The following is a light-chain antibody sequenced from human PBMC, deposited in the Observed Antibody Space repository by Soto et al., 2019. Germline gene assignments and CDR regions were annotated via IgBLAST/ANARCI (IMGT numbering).Light chain of an antibody. V-gene: IGLV2-8*01. CDR1: SSDVGGYNF. CDR2: EVT. CDR3: SSYACFNNM. Sequence: QSALTQPPSASGSPGQSVTISCTGTSSDVGGYNFVSWYQQHPGKAPKLVIYEVTKRPSGVPDRFSGSKSGNTASLTISGLQAEDEADYYCSSYACFNNMFGGRTTLTVL. J-gene: IGLJ3*02.